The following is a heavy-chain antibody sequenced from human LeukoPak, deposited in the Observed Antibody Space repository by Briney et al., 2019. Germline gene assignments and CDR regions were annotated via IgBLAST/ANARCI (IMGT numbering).Heavy chain of an antibody. J-gene: IGHJ5*02. Sequence: GGSLRLSXAASGFTFSTYAMHWVRQAPGKGLEYVSSISSDGVRTYYANSVKGRFTMSRDNSKNTLYLQMGSLRAEDMAVYYCTRDPGYTSENWFHPWGQGTLVTVSS. D-gene: IGHD6-13*01. CDR2: ISSDGVRT. CDR3: TRDPGYTSENWFHP. CDR1: GFTFSTYA. V-gene: IGHV3-64*01.